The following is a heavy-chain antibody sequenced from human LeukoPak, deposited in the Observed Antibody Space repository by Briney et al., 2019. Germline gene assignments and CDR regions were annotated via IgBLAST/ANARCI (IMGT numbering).Heavy chain of an antibody. CDR3: ARSRTYYYDSSGYSLYYYYYYMDV. D-gene: IGHD3-22*01. CDR1: GGSFSGYY. V-gene: IGHV4-34*01. Sequence: SETLSLTCAVYGGSFSGYYWSWIRQPPGKGLEWIGEINHSGSTNYNPSLKSRVTISVDTSENQFSLKLSSVTAADTAVYYCARSRTYYYDSSGYSLYYYYYYMDVWGKGTTVTVSS. J-gene: IGHJ6*03. CDR2: INHSGST.